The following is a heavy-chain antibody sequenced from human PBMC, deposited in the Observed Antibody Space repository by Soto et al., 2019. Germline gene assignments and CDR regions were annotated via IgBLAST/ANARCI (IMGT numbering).Heavy chain of an antibody. CDR3: ARGRYYDFWSGYYTGSYYYMDV. D-gene: IGHD3-3*01. CDR1: GGSFSGYY. CDR2: INHSGST. Sequence: PSETLSLTCAVYGGSFSGYYWSWIRQPPGKGLEWIGEINHSGSTNYNPSLKSRVTISVDTSKNQFSLKLSSVTAADTAVYYCARGRYYDFWSGYYTGSYYYMDVWGKGTTVTVSS. V-gene: IGHV4-34*01. J-gene: IGHJ6*03.